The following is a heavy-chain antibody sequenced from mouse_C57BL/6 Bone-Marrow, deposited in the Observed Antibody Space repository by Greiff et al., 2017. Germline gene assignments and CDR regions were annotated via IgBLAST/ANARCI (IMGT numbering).Heavy chain of an antibody. Sequence: EVQVVESVAELVRPGASVKLSCTASGFNIKNDYMHWVKQRPEQGLEWIGWIDPENGDTEYASKFQGKATITADTSSNTAYLQLSSLTSADTAVYYCTAPYYSNWGYFDVWGTGTTVTVSS. V-gene: IGHV14-4*01. CDR2: IDPENGDT. CDR3: TAPYYSNWGYFDV. CDR1: GFNIKNDY. J-gene: IGHJ1*03. D-gene: IGHD2-5*01.